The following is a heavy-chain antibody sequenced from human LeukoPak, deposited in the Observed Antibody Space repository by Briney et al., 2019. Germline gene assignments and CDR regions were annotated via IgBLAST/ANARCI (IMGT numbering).Heavy chain of an antibody. CDR3: PKDRIQYYMDV. Sequence: PGESLKISCAASGFTFSNYGMHWVRQAPGKGLEWVSFIRYDGSQKYYADSVKGRFTISRDNSKNTLYLQVNSLRAEDTAVYYCPKDRIQYYMDVWGKGTTVTVSS. CDR2: IRYDGSQK. D-gene: IGHD5-18*01. J-gene: IGHJ6*03. V-gene: IGHV3-30*02. CDR1: GFTFSNYG.